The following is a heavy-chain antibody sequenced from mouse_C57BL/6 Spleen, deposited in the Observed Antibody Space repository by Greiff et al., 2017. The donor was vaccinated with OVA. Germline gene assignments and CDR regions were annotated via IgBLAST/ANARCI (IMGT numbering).Heavy chain of an antibody. CDR2: IYPGSGST. CDR1: GYTFTSYW. CDR3: ARGYDYGEGGYFDD. D-gene: IGHD2-4*01. Sequence: QVQLQQPGAELVKPGASVKMSCKASGYTFTSYWITWVKQRPGQGLEWIGDIYPGSGSTNYNEKFKSKATLTVDTSSSTAYMQLSSLTSEDSAVYYCARGYDYGEGGYFDDWGQGTTLTVSS. J-gene: IGHJ2*01. V-gene: IGHV1-55*01.